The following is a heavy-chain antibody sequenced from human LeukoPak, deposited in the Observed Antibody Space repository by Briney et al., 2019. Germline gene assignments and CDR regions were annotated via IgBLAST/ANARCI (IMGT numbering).Heavy chain of an antibody. CDR2: ISGSGGST. CDR1: GFTFSSYA. V-gene: IGHV3-23*01. Sequence: GGSLRLSCAASGFTFSSYAMSWVRQAPGKGLEWVSAISGSGGSTYYADSVKGRFTISRDNSKNTLYLQMNSLRAEDTAVYYYANLAWDDSSGYYRDFDYWGQGTLVTVSS. D-gene: IGHD3-22*01. J-gene: IGHJ4*02. CDR3: ANLAWDDSSGYYRDFDY.